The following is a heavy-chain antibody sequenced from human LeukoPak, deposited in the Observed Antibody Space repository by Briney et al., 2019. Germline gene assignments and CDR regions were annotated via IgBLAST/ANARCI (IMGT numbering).Heavy chain of an antibody. V-gene: IGHV4-30-2*01. D-gene: IGHD6-6*01. CDR1: GGSISSGGYY. CDR3: ARVFVGQLPRGDHYYMDV. Sequence: PSETLSLTCTVSGGSISSGGYYWSWIRQPPGKGLEWIGYIYHSGSTYYNPSLKSRVTISVDRSKNQFSLKLSSVTAADTAVYYCARVFVGQLPRGDHYYMDVWGKGTTVTVSS. J-gene: IGHJ6*03. CDR2: IYHSGST.